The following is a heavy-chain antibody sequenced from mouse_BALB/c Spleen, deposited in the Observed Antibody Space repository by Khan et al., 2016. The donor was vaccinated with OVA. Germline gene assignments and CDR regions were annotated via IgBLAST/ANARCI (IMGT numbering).Heavy chain of an antibody. Sequence: QIQLVQSGPELKKPGETVKISCKASGYTFTNSGMNWVKQAPGKGLKWMGWINTYTGEPTYADDFKGRFAFSLETSASTAYLQINNLKSEDTATYFCARPPNFSVVLVYWGQGTSVTVSS. V-gene: IGHV9-3-1*01. CDR3: ARPPNFSVVLVY. CDR1: GYTFTNSG. CDR2: INTYTGEP. J-gene: IGHJ4*01. D-gene: IGHD4-1*02.